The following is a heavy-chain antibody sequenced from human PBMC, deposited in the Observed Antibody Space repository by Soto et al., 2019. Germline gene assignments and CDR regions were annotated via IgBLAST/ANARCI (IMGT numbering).Heavy chain of an antibody. CDR2: INPNSGGT. CDR3: ASMGNNSTGAFDI. V-gene: IGHV1-2*04. Sequence: GTSVKVSWKASGDAFTGYYRHWVRQAPGQGLEWMGWINPNSGGTNYAQKFQGWVTMTRDTSISTAYMELSRLRSDDTAVYYCASMGNNSTGAFDIWGQGTMVTVSS. D-gene: IGHD6-19*01. J-gene: IGHJ3*02. CDR1: GDAFTGYY.